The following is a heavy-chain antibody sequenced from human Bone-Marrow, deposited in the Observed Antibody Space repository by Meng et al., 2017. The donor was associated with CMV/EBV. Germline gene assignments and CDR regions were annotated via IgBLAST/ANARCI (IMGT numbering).Heavy chain of an antibody. CDR1: GYSISSGYY. J-gene: IGHJ6*02. V-gene: IGHV4-38-2*02. CDR2: IYHSGST. D-gene: IGHD7-27*01. CDR3: ARGRATWGV. Sequence: SETLSLTCTVSGYSISSGYYWGWIRQPPGKGLEWIGSIYHSGSTYYNPSLKSRVTISVDTSKNQFSLKLSSVTAADTAVYYCARGRATWGVWGQGPTVTVSS.